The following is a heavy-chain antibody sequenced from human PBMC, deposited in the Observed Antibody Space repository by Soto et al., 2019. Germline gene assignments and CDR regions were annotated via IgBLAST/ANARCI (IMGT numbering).Heavy chain of an antibody. CDR1: GFTFSSYA. J-gene: IGHJ6*02. CDR2: ISGSGGNT. CDR3: AKALRGTSYYDGMDI. V-gene: IGHV3-23*01. Sequence: EVQLLQSGGGLVQPGGSLRLSCAASGFTFSSYAMNWVRQAPGKGLEWVSGISGSGGNTYHANSVKGRFTISRDDSKNTLDLQMSSLSAEDTAVYYCAKALRGTSYYDGMDIWGQGTTVSVSS. D-gene: IGHD2-2*01.